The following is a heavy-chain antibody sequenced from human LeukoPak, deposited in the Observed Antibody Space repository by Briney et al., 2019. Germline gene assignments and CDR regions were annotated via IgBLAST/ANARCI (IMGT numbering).Heavy chain of an antibody. V-gene: IGHV1-46*01. J-gene: IGHJ4*02. D-gene: IGHD3-16*01. CDR3: ARESPHTFYFDY. CDR2: IKDSDTT. CDR1: GYSFTTYH. Sequence: ASVKVSCKASGYSFTTYHIHWVRQAPGQGLEWMGIIKDSDTTIYPQKFQGRVTMIRDTSTSTVYMEVSSLRSEDTAVYYCARESPHTFYFDYWGQGTLVTVSS.